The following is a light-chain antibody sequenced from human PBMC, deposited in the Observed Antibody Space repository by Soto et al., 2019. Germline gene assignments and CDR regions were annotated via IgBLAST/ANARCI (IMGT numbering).Light chain of an antibody. CDR2: GAS. V-gene: IGKV3-20*01. CDR3: QQYGSSQGFT. J-gene: IGKJ3*01. Sequence: EIVLTQSPGTLSLSPGERATLSCRASQSVSSSYLAWYQQKPGQAPRLLIYGASSRATGIPDRFSGSGSGTDFTLTISRLEPEDFAVYYCQQYGSSQGFTFGPGTKVDL. CDR1: QSVSSSY.